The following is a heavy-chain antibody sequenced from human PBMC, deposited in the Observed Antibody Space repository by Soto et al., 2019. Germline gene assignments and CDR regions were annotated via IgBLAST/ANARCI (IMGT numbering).Heavy chain of an antibody. CDR3: ARGLEMAPFAFDI. CDR2: IIPILGIA. CDR1: GGTFSSYT. D-gene: IGHD5-12*01. Sequence: QVQLVQSGAEVKKPGSSVKVSCKASGGTFSSYTISWVRQAPGQGLEWMGRIIPILGIANYAQKFQGRVTITADKSTSTAYMELSSLRSEDTAVYYCARGLEMAPFAFDIWGQGTMFTVSS. V-gene: IGHV1-69*02. J-gene: IGHJ3*02.